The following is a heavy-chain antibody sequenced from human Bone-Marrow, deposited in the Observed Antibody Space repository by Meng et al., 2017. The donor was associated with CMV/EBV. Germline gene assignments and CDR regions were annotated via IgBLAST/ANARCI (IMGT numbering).Heavy chain of an antibody. V-gene: IGHV3-74*01. J-gene: IGHJ5*02. D-gene: IGHD6-19*01. CDR3: AKDILHDTAVPGSNGWFDP. CDR2: INSDGSST. CDR1: GFTFSSYW. Sequence: GESLKISCAASGFTFSSYWMHWVRQAPGKGLVWVSRINSDGSSTSYADSVKGRFTISRDNAKNRLHLQMNSLRAEDTALYYCAKDILHDTAVPGSNGWFDPWGEGTLVTVSS.